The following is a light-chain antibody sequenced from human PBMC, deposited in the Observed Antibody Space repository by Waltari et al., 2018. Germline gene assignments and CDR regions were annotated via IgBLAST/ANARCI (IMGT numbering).Light chain of an antibody. V-gene: IGKV3-20*01. Sequence: EIVLTQFPGTLSLSPGDRATLSCRASQIVSSTYLAWYQQKPGQAPRLLIFGASSRATGIPDRFSGSGSGTDFTLTISRLEPEDFAVYYCQQYGDSPITVGQGTRLEIK. CDR3: QQYGDSPIT. CDR1: QIVSSTY. CDR2: GAS. J-gene: IGKJ5*01.